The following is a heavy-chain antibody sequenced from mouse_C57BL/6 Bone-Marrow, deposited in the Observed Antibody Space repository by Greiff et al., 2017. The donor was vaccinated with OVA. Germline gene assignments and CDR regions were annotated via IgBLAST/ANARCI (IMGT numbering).Heavy chain of an antibody. J-gene: IGHJ1*03. V-gene: IGHV3-6*01. CDR1: GYSITSGYY. Sequence: DVKLQESGPGLVKPSQSLSLTCSVTGYSITSGYYWNWIRQFPGNKLEWMGYISYDGSNNYNPSLKNRISITRDTSKNQFFLKLNSVTTEDTATYYCARGYYGPWWYFDVWGTGTTVTVSS. CDR3: ARGYYGPWWYFDV. CDR2: ISYDGSN. D-gene: IGHD1-2*01.